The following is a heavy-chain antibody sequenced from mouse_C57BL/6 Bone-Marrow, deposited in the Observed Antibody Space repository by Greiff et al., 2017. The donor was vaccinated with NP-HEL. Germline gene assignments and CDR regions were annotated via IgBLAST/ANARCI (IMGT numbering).Heavy chain of an antibody. J-gene: IGHJ2*01. D-gene: IGHD2-12*01. V-gene: IGHV1-81*01. CDR3: ARMEAYYSDDY. CDR1: GYTFTSYG. CDR2: IYPRSGNT. Sequence: QVQLQQSGAELARPGASVKLSCKASGYTFTSYGISWVKQRTGQGLEWIGKIYPRSGNTYYNEKFKGKATLTADKSSSTAYMELRSLTSEDSAVYFCARMEAYYSDDYWGQGTTLTVSS.